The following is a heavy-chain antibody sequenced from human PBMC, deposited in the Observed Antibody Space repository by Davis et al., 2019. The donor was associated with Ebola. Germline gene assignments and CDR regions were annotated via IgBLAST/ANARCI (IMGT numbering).Heavy chain of an antibody. V-gene: IGHV5-51*01. CDR2: IYPGDSDT. CDR3: ASLRFLEWFTFDY. D-gene: IGHD3-3*01. CDR1: GYSFTSYW. J-gene: IGHJ4*02. Sequence: GESLKISCQGSGYSFTSYWIGWVRQMPGKGLEWLGIIYPGDSDTRYSPSFQGQVTISADKSISTAYLQLSSLKASDTAMYYCASLRFLEWFTFDYWGQGTLVTVSS.